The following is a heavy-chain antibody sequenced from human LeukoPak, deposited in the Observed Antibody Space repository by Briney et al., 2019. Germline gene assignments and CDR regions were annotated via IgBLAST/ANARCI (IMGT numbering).Heavy chain of an antibody. V-gene: IGHV4-34*01. CDR1: GGSFSGYY. CDR2: INHSGST. CDR3: ARNRLRYFDWLLYLDY. J-gene: IGHJ4*02. D-gene: IGHD3-9*01. Sequence: SETLSLTCAVYGGSFSGYYWSWIRQPPGKGLEWIGEINHSGSTNYNPSLKSRVTISVDTSKNQFSLKLSSVTAADTAVYYCARNRLRYFDWLLYLDYWGQGTLVTVSS.